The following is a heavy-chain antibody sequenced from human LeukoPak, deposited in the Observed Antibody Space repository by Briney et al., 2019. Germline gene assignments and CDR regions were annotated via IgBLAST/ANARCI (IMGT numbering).Heavy chain of an antibody. CDR2: ISAYNGNT. CDR1: GYTFTSYG. J-gene: IGHJ3*02. V-gene: IGHV1-18*01. CDR3: ARGHTLRYYYDSSGYYTDDAFDI. D-gene: IGHD3-22*01. Sequence: ASVKASCKASGYTFTSYGISWVRQAPGQGLEWMGWISAYNGNTNYAQKLQGRVTMTTDTSTSTAYMELRSLRSDDTAVYYCARGHTLRYYYDSSGYYTDDAFDIWGQGTMVTVSS.